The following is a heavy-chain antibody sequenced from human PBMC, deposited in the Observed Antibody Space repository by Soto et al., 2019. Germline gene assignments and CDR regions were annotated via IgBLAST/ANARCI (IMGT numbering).Heavy chain of an antibody. CDR3: AKRDVGVGYHH. D-gene: IGHD1-26*01. Sequence: EVHLVESGGGLVQPGGSLRLSCTASGFIFSNYWIHWVRQAPGKGLVWVSRINNDGSSTDYVDSVKGRFTISRDNAKNTLYLQMNSLRAEDTAVYYCAKRDVGVGYHHWGQGTLVTVSS. CDR2: INNDGSST. J-gene: IGHJ1*01. CDR1: GFIFSNYW. V-gene: IGHV3-74*01.